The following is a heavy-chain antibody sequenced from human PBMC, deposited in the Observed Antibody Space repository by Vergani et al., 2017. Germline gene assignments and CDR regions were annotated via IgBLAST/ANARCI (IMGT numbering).Heavy chain of an antibody. J-gene: IGHJ4*02. CDR1: GYTFTSYY. CDR3: ARGVEATISGRLDY. CDR2: INPSGPSI. D-gene: IGHD1-26*01. V-gene: IGHV1-46*03. Sequence: QVQLVQSGAEVKKPGASVKVSCKASGYTFTSYYMHWVRQAPGQGLEWMGIINPSGPSITYAQTFQERVTMTRETSTNTIYRELSSLSSDDTAVYYCARGVEATISGRLDYWGQGTLVTVSS.